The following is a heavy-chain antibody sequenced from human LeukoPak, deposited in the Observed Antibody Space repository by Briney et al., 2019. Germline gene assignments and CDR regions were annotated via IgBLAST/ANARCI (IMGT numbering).Heavy chain of an antibody. V-gene: IGHV3-66*01. CDR1: GFTVSSNY. CDR2: IYSGGRT. D-gene: IGHD3-3*01. J-gene: IGHJ3*02. CDR3: ARDRSGWKWTEDAFDI. Sequence: GGSLRLSCAASGFTVSSNYMSWVRQAPGKGLEWVSVIYSGGRTYYADSVKGRFTISRDNSKNTLYLQMNSLRAEDTAVYYCARDRSGWKWTEDAFDIWGQGTMVTVSS.